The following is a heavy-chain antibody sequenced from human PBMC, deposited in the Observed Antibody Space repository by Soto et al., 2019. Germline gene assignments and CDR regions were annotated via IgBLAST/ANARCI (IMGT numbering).Heavy chain of an antibody. Sequence: SVKVSCKASGGTFSSYAISWVRQAPGQGLEWMGGIIPIFGTANYAQKFQGRVTITADKSTSTAYMELSSLRSEDTAVYYCASPTVTTRGYFDYWGQGTLVTSPQ. V-gene: IGHV1-69*06. D-gene: IGHD4-17*01. CDR3: ASPTVTTRGYFDY. CDR2: IIPIFGTA. CDR1: GGTFSSYA. J-gene: IGHJ4*02.